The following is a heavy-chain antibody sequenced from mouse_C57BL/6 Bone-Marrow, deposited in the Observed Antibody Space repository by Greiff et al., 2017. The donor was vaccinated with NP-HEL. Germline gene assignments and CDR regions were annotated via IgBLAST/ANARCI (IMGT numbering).Heavy chain of an antibody. D-gene: IGHD1-1*01. V-gene: IGHV14-4*01. CDR1: GFNIKDDY. CDR3: TTDWYYYGSKFAY. Sequence: EVQGVESGAELVRPGASVKLSCTASGFNIKDDYMHWVKQRPEQGLEWIGWIDPENGDTEYASKFQGKATITADTSSNTAYLQLSSLTSEDTAVYYCTTDWYYYGSKFAYWGQGTLVTVSA. J-gene: IGHJ3*01. CDR2: IDPENGDT.